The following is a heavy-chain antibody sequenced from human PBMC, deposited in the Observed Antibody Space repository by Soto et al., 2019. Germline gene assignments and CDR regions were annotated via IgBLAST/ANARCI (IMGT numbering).Heavy chain of an antibody. CDR1: GVSISGSRYY. D-gene: IGHD1-26*01. V-gene: IGHV4-39*01. J-gene: IGHJ6*02. CDR2: IYYSGST. Sequence: QLQLQESGPGLVRPSETLSLTCTVSGVSISGSRYYWGWIRQPPGRGLEWIGNIYYSGSTYYTPALKRRVTLSVDPSKSRFSLNLDSVTAADTAVYYCARGGIPHSGYGIAYAMDVWGQGTTVTVSS. CDR3: ARGGIPHSGYGIAYAMDV.